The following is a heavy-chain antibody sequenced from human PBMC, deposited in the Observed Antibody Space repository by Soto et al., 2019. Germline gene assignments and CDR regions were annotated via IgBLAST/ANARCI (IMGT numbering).Heavy chain of an antibody. CDR1: GFTFSSYW. Sequence: EVQLVESGGGLVQPGGSLRLSCAASGFTFSSYWMHWVRRAPGKGLVWVSRINSDGSSTSYADSVKGRFTISRDNAKNTLYLQMNSLRAEDTAVYYCARGGDYYGSGSYSPFDYWGQGTLVTVSS. J-gene: IGHJ4*02. CDR2: INSDGSST. V-gene: IGHV3-74*01. CDR3: ARGGDYYGSGSYSPFDY. D-gene: IGHD3-10*01.